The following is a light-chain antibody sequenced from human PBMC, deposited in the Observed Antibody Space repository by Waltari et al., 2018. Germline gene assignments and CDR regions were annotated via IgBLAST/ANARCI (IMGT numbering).Light chain of an antibody. CDR3: QQRRNWPLT. Sequence: EIVLTQSPATLSLSTGERATLSCRASQSVSYYLAWYQQRPGQAPRLLIYDTSHRATGIPDRFSGSGSETDVTLTISSLEPEDFAVYYCQQRRNWPLTFGGGTKVEIK. CDR2: DTS. J-gene: IGKJ4*01. CDR1: QSVSYY. V-gene: IGKV3-11*01.